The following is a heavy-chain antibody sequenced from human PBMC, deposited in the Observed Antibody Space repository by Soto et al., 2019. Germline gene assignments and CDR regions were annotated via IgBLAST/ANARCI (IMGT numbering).Heavy chain of an antibody. CDR2: IRSKAYGGTT. J-gene: IGHJ5*02. D-gene: IGHD3-10*01. CDR3: TRGYGSGRNWFDP. V-gene: IGHV3-49*04. CDR1: GFTFGDYA. Sequence: LRLSCTASGFTFGDYAMTWVRQAPGKGLQWVGFIRSKAYGGTTEYAASVKGRFTISRDDSKSIAYLQMNSLKTEDTAVYYCTRGYGSGRNWFDPWGQGTLVTVSS.